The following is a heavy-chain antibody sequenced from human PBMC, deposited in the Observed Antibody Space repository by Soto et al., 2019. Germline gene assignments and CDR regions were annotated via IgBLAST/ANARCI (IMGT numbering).Heavy chain of an antibody. CDR3: ARVRNNGDYPFFDY. CDR1: GFTFSSYW. D-gene: IGHD4-17*01. Sequence: EVQLVESGGGLVQPGGSLRLSCAASGFTFSSYWMSWVRQAPGKGLEWVANIKQDGSEKYYVDSVKGRFTIARDNAKNSLYMQMNSLRAEGTAVYYCARVRNNGDYPFFDYWGQGTLVTVSS. CDR2: IKQDGSEK. V-gene: IGHV3-7*03. J-gene: IGHJ4*02.